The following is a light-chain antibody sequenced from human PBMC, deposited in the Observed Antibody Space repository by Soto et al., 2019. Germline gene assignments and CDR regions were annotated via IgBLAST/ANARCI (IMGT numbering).Light chain of an antibody. J-gene: IGKJ1*01. CDR1: QSVSSN. V-gene: IGKV3-15*01. CDR2: GAS. Sequence: EIVMTQSPATLSVSPGERATLSCRASQSVSSNLAWYQQKPGQAPRLLIYGASTRATGIPARFSGSGSGTEFTLTISSLQSEDFAIYFCQRYNNWPPYRTFGQGTKVEIK. CDR3: QRYNNWPPYRT.